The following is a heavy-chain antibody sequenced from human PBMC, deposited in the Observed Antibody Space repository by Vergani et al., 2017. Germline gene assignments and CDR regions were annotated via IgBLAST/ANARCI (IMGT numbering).Heavy chain of an antibody. CDR1: GFIFSDYY. D-gene: IGHD5-12*01. CDR3: VGERSRYSGYDLYYGMDV. J-gene: IGHJ6*02. CDR2: ITGTSTYT. Sequence: QVLLVESGGGLVKPGGSLRLSCAASGFIFSDYYMTWIRQAPGKGLEWVSYITGTSTYTNYADSVKGRFTISRDNSKNTWYLQMNSRRAEDAAGCYCVGERSRYSGYDLYYGMDVWGQGTTVTVSS. V-gene: IGHV3-11*06.